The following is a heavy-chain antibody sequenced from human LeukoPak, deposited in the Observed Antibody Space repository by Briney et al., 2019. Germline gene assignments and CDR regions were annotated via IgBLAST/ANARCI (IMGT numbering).Heavy chain of an antibody. CDR2: INPSGGST. J-gene: IGHJ4*02. Sequence: ASVKVSCKASGFTFTNYYIHWVRQAPGQGLEWMGIINPSGGSTSYAQKFQGRVTMTRDTSTSTVYMELSSLRSEDTAVYYCARIVGATEIFDYWGQGTLVTVSS. D-gene: IGHD1-26*01. CDR3: ARIVGATEIFDY. V-gene: IGHV1-46*01. CDR1: GFTFTNYY.